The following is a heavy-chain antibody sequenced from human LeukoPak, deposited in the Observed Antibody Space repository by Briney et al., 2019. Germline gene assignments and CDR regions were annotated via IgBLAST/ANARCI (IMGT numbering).Heavy chain of an antibody. D-gene: IGHD3-16*02. CDR3: ARYDVWGTYRAFDY. CDR2: IYHSGST. CDR1: GYSISSDYY. V-gene: IGHV4-38-2*02. J-gene: IGHJ4*02. Sequence: SETLSLTCTVSGYSISSDYYWGWIRQPPGKGLEWIGFIYHSGSTYYNPSLKSRVTISVDTSKNQFSLKLSSVTAADTAAYYCARYDVWGTYRAFDYWGQGTLVTVSS.